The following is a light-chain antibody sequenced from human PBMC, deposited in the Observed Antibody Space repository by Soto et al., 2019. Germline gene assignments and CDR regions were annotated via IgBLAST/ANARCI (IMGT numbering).Light chain of an antibody. CDR3: HQSYRTVWT. Sequence: DIQMTQTPSSLSASVGDRVTITCRTSQNIFSYLNWYQQKAGQAPKLLIHSASTLESGVPSRFSGGGSGTDFTLTISGLQPEDFATYFCHQSYRTVWTFGQGTNVEIK. CDR1: QNIFSY. CDR2: SAS. J-gene: IGKJ1*01. V-gene: IGKV1-39*01.